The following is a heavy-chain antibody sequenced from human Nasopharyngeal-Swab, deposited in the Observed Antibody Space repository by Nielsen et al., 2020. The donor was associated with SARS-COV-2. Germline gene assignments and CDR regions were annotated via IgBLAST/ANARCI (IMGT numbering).Heavy chain of an antibody. V-gene: IGHV3-33*08. CDR1: GLTVSSNG. D-gene: IGHD5-12*01. J-gene: IGHJ5*02. CDR3: ARDRHGWLRFWFDP. Sequence: GGSLRLSCAASGLTVSSNGMHWVRQAPGTGLEWVAVIWYDGSNKYYADSVKGRFTISRDNSKNTLYLQMNSLRAEDTAVYYCARDRHGWLRFWFDPWGQGTLVTVSS. CDR2: IWYDGSNK.